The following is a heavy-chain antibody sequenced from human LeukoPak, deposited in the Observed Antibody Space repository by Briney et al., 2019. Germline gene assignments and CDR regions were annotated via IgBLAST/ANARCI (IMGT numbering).Heavy chain of an antibody. V-gene: IGHV1-18*01. J-gene: IGHJ4*02. Sequence: ASVKVSCKASGYTFTSYGISWVRQARGQGLECMGWISAYNGNTNYAQKLQGRVTMTTDTSTSTAYMELRSLRSDDTAVYYCARGSSSWYWSLIDYWGQGTLVTVSS. CDR1: GYTFTSYG. CDR3: ARGSSSWYWSLIDY. D-gene: IGHD6-13*01. CDR2: ISAYNGNT.